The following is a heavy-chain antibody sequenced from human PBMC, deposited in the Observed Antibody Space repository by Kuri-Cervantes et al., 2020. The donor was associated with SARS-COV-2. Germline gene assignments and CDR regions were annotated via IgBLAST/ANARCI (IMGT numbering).Heavy chain of an antibody. Sequence: GESLKISCATSGFTFGDHYIDWVRQAPGKGLEWVGRSSNKVYRYTTEYATSVKGRFTISRDFSKNSLSLQMDSLTTEDTAVYYCARSLTTTYSFWGQGTLVTVSS. CDR1: GFTFGDHY. J-gene: IGHJ1*01. CDR2: SSNKVYRYTT. D-gene: IGHD4-11*01. CDR3: ARSLTTTYSF. V-gene: IGHV3-72*01.